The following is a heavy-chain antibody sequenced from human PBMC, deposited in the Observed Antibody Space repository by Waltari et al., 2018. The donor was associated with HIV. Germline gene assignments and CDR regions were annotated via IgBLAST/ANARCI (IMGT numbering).Heavy chain of an antibody. Sequence: EVQLVKSGGGLVQHGRSLRLSCAAYGFRVNCSVLHWVRKGPGKGWECVSVISLNTKNIGYADSVKGRVTISRDNAKNSLYLQMDNLRPQDTALYYCVRDPHLASSYYDRGGYFDLWGQGTLVTVSS. CDR3: VRDPHLASSYYDRGGYFDL. J-gene: IGHJ4*02. CDR2: ISLNTKNI. V-gene: IGHV3-9*01. D-gene: IGHD3-22*01. CDR1: GFRVNCSV.